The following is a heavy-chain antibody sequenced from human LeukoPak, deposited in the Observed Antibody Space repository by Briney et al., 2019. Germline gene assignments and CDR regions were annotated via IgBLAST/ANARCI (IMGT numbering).Heavy chain of an antibody. J-gene: IGHJ3*02. D-gene: IGHD3-22*01. CDR2: IYTSGST. CDR3: ARDPYYYDNSGYRPGAQIGDAFDI. Sequence: SETLSLTCTVSGGSISSYYWSWIRQPAGKGLEWIGRIYTSGSTNYNPSLKSRVTMSVDTSKNQFSLKLSSVTAADTAVYYCARDPYYYDNSGYRPGAQIGDAFDIWGQGTMVTVSS. CDR1: GGSISSYY. V-gene: IGHV4-4*07.